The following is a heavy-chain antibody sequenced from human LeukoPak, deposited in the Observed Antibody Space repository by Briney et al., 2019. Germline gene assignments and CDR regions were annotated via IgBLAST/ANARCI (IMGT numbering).Heavy chain of an antibody. J-gene: IGHJ4*02. CDR1: GFVFRNYY. V-gene: IGHV3-23*01. CDR2: INGSGTTT. CDR3: AKDDPYYYDSSGPSTN. Sequence: GGSLRLSCVASGFVFRNYYMSWVRQAPGKGLEWISAINGSGTTTYYADSVKGRFTISRDNSKNTLYLQMNSLRAEDTAVYYCAKDDPYYYDSSGPSTNWGQGTLVTVSS. D-gene: IGHD3-22*01.